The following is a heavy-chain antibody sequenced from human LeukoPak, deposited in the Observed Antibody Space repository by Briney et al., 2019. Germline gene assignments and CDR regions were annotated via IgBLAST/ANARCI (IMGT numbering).Heavy chain of an antibody. D-gene: IGHD3-10*01. CDR3: ARDTSGESFDY. Sequence: SETLSLTCTVSGGSISSYYWSWIRQPPGKGLEWIGYIYYSGSTNYNPSLKSRVTISVDTSKNQFSLKLSSVTAADTAVYYCARDTSGESFDYWGQGTLVTVSS. J-gene: IGHJ4*02. CDR1: GGSISSYY. CDR2: IYYSGST. V-gene: IGHV4-59*01.